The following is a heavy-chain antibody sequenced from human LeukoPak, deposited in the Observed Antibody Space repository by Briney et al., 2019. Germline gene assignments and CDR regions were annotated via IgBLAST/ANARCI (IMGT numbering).Heavy chain of an antibody. J-gene: IGHJ3*01. V-gene: IGHV3-23*01. CDR3: AKGRWGLTINNFDL. D-gene: IGHD3/OR15-3a*01. CDR2: ISDRGDST. CDR1: GLNLTTYA. Sequence: GGSLRLSCAASGLNLTTYAMGWGRQAPGKGLEWVSVISDRGDSTYYGDSVKGRFTISRDSSKNTLYLQMNSLGGEDTALYYCAKGRWGLTINNFDLWGQGTMVTVSS.